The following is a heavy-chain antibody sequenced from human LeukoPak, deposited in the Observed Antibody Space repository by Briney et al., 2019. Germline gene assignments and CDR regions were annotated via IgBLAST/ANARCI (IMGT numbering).Heavy chain of an antibody. CDR2: IYSDGIST. CDR1: GFTFSSSW. Sequence: GGSLRLSCAASGFTFSSSWMHWVRQAPGKGLVWVSRIYSDGISTTYADSVKGRFTISRDNAKNTLYLQMNSLRAEDTAVYYCARDRDVPAIGMDVWGQGTTVTVSS. J-gene: IGHJ6*02. CDR3: ARDRDVPAIGMDV. V-gene: IGHV3-74*03.